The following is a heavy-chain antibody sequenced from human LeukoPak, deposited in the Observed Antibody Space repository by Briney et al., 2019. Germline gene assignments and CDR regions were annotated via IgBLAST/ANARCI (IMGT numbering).Heavy chain of an antibody. Sequence: ASVKVSCKASGGTFSSYAISWVRQAPGQGLEWMGGIIPIFGTANYAQKFQGRVTITADESTSTAYMELSSLRSEDTAVYYCARGALSAAFYYYYYYMDVWGKGTTVTVSS. V-gene: IGHV1-69*13. CDR2: IIPIFGTA. J-gene: IGHJ6*03. CDR3: ARGALSAAFYYYYYYMDV. CDR1: GGTFSSYA. D-gene: IGHD2-2*01.